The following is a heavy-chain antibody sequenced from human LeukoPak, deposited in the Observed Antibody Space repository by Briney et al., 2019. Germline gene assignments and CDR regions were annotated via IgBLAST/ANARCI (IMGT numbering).Heavy chain of an antibody. V-gene: IGHV1-8*03. CDR3: ARGLRLRYFDWLNYY. Sequence: ASVKVSCKASGYTFTSYDINWVRQATGQGLEWMGWMNPNSGNTGYAQKFQGRVTITRNTSISTAYMELSSLRSEDTAVYYCARGLRLRYFDWLNYYWGQGTLVTVSS. J-gene: IGHJ4*02. CDR1: GYTFTSYD. CDR2: MNPNSGNT. D-gene: IGHD3-9*01.